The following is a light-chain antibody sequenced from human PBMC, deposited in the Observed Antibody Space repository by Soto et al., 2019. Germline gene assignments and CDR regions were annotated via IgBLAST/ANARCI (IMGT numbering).Light chain of an antibody. CDR1: QGIHTA. J-gene: IGKJ5*01. Sequence: AIQLTQSPSSLSASVGDRVIITCRASQGIHTALAWYQQKTGNAPMLLIYDASTVEAGVQSRFSGSGSGTDFTLTLRSLKTEEFATYYCKKFSNYPHVVGQGTRREIK. CDR3: KKFSNYPHV. V-gene: IGKV1D-13*01. CDR2: DAS.